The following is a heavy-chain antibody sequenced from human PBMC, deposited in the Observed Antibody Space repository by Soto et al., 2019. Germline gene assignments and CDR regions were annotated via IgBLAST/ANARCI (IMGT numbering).Heavy chain of an antibody. CDR2: ISGSGGST. D-gene: IGHD3-3*01. V-gene: IGHV3-23*01. CDR1: GFTFSSYA. Sequence: GVSLRLSCAASGFTFSSYAMSWVRQAPGKGLEWVSAISGSGGSTYYADSVKGRFTISRDNSKNTLYLQMNSLRAEDTAVYYCARYVLRFLEWLLQYDYWGQGTLVTVSS. CDR3: ARYVLRFLEWLLQYDY. J-gene: IGHJ4*02.